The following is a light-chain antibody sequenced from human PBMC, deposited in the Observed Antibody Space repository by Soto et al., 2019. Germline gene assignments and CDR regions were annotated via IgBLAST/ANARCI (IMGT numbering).Light chain of an antibody. CDR1: QSVSSY. CDR3: QQRSNWPLSKYT. CDR2: DAS. Sequence: EIVLTQSPATLSLSPGERATLSCRASQSVSSYLAWYQQKPGQAPRLLIYDASNRATSIPARFSGSGSGTDFTLSIGSLEPDDFAVYYCQQRSNWPLSKYTFGQGTKLEIK. J-gene: IGKJ2*01. V-gene: IGKV3-11*01.